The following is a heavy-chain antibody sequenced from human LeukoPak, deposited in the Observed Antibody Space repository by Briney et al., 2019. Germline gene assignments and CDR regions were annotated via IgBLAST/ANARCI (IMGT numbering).Heavy chain of an antibody. D-gene: IGHD4-17*01. V-gene: IGHV4-39*01. CDR3: ARHQGNYGDYYYYMDV. Sequence: KPSETLSLTCTVSGGSISNSYYWGWIRQSPGKGLEWIGSIYYSGSTYYNPSLKSRVIVSVDTSRNQFSLKLSSVTAADTAVYYCARHQGNYGDYYYYMDVWGKGSTVTVSS. CDR1: GGSISNSYY. J-gene: IGHJ6*03. CDR2: IYYSGST.